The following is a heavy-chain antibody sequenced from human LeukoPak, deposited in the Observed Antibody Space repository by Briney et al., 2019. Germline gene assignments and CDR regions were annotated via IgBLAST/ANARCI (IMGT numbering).Heavy chain of an antibody. V-gene: IGHV3-30*18. D-gene: IGHD4-11*01. Sequence: PGGSLRLSCAASGFTFSSYGMHWVRQAPGKGLEWVAVMSYDGSNKYYADSVKGRFTISRDNSKNTLYLQMNSLRAEDTAVYYCAKDTEYMDVWGKGTTVTVSS. CDR3: AKDTEYMDV. CDR2: MSYDGSNK. J-gene: IGHJ6*03. CDR1: GFTFSSYG.